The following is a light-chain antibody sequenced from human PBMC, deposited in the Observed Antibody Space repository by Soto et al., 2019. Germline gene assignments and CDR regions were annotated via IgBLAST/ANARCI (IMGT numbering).Light chain of an antibody. CDR3: QQYGSSPRT. CDR2: GVS. V-gene: IGKV3-20*01. Sequence: EIVLTQSPGTLSLSPGERATLSCRASQSINNIYFAWYQQKPGQAPRLLIYGVSRRDTGIPDRFSGSGSGTDFTLTISRLEPEDFAVYYCQQYGSSPRTFGQGTKVDIK. J-gene: IGKJ1*01. CDR1: QSINNIY.